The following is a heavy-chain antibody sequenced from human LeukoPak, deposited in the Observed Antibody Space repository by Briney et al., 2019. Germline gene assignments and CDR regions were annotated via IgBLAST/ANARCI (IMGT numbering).Heavy chain of an antibody. Sequence: GGSLRLSCAASGFTFSDYAMNWARQAPGKGLEWVASVNHNGNVNYYVDSVKGRFTISRDNAKNSLYLQMDSLRAEDTAVYHCARDGPYSSSATHPPWGQGTLVTVSS. V-gene: IGHV3-7*03. CDR2: VNHNGNVN. CDR1: GFTFSDYA. J-gene: IGHJ5*02. CDR3: ARDGPYSSSATHPP. D-gene: IGHD6-6*01.